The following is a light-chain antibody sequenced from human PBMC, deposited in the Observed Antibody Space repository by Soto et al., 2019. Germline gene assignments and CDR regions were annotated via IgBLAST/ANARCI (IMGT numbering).Light chain of an antibody. CDR1: QSLLHSNGYNY. J-gene: IGKJ2*01. CDR3: MQALQTPYT. Sequence: DIVMTQSPLSLPVTPGEPASISCRSSQSLLHSNGYNYLDWYLQKPGQSPQLLIYLGSNRASGVPDRFSGSGSGTDFTLKISRVEAEDVCVYYCMQALQTPYTFGQVTKLEIK. CDR2: LGS. V-gene: IGKV2-28*01.